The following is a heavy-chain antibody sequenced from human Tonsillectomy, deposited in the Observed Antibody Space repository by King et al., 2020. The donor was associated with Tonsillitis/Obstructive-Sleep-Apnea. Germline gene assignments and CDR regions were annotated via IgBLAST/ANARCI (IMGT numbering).Heavy chain of an antibody. V-gene: IGHV3-30*18. D-gene: IGHD3-3*01. CDR3: AKPSRYDFWSGGYC. CDR1: GFTFSSYG. CDR2: ISYDGSNK. J-gene: IGHJ4*02. Sequence: QLVQSGGGVVQPGRSLRLSCAASGFTFSSYGMHWVRQAPGKGLEWVAVISYDGSNKYYADSVKGRFTISRDNSKNTLYLQMNSLRAEDTAVYYCAKPSRYDFWSGGYCWGQGTLVTVSS.